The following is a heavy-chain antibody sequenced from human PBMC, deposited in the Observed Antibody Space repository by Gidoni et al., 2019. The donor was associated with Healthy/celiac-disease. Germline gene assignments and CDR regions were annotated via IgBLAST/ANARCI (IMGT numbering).Heavy chain of an antibody. D-gene: IGHD1-26*01. CDR2: ISWNSGSI. CDR3: AKDWNARWELPYNWFDP. Sequence: EVQLVESGGGLVQPGRSLRLSCAASGFTFDDYAMHWVRQAPGKGLEWVSGISWNSGSIGYADSVKGRFTISRDNAKNSLYLQMNSLRAEDTALYYCAKDWNARWELPYNWFDPWGQGTLVTVSS. J-gene: IGHJ5*02. CDR1: GFTFDDYA. V-gene: IGHV3-9*01.